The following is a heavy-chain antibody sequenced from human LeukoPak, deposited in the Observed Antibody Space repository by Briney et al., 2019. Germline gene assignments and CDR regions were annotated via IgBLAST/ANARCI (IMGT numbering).Heavy chain of an antibody. CDR2: ISYDGINK. Sequence: LTGGSLRLSCVASGFTFSSYGMHWVRQAPGKGLEWVAVISYDGINKQYADSVKGRFTISRDNSKNTVYLEMNSLRAEDTAVYYCVYCSGGNCYYAVRGWTYWGQGTLVTVSS. V-gene: IGHV3-30*03. CDR3: VYCSGGNCYYAVRGWTY. J-gene: IGHJ4*02. CDR1: GFTFSSYG. D-gene: IGHD2-15*01.